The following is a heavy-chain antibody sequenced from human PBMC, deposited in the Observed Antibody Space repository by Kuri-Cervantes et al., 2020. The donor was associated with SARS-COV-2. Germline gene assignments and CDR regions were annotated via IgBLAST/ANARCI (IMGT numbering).Heavy chain of an antibody. CDR2: IYPGDSDT. D-gene: IGHD4-11*01. CDR1: GYSFTSYW. CDR3: ARQRVDSNYGGGDYYYGMDV. V-gene: IGHV5-51*01. J-gene: IGHJ6*02. Sequence: KVSCKGSGYSFTSYWIGWVRQMPGKGLEWMGIIYPGDSDTRYSPSFQGQVTISADKSISTAYLQWSSLKTSDTAMYYCARQRVDSNYGGGDYYYGMDVWGQGTTVTVSS.